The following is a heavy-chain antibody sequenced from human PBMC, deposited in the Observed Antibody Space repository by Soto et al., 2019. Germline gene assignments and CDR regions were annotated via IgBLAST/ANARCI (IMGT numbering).Heavy chain of an antibody. V-gene: IGHV3-30*18. Sequence: QVQLVESGGGVVQPGRSLRLSCAASGFTFSTYGMHWVRQAPGKGLEWVAVISYDGSNKYYVDSVKGRFTISRDNSKNXXYLHMNSLRVEDTAVYYCANAVTSFSGYYYYGMDVWGQGTTVTVSS. CDR3: ANAVTSFSGYYYYGMDV. CDR2: ISYDGSNK. CDR1: GFTFSTYG. D-gene: IGHD4-4*01. J-gene: IGHJ6*02.